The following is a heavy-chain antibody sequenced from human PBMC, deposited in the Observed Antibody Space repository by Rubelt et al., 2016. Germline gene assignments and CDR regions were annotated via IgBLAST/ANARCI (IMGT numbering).Heavy chain of an antibody. J-gene: IGHJ5*02. V-gene: IGHV1-46*03. Sequence: QVQLVQSGAEVKKPGASVKVSCKASGYTFTSYGISWVRQAPGQGLEWMGIINPRGGSTSYAQKFQGRVTMTRDKSTSTVYMELSSLRSEDTAVYYCARDLSATDWFDPWGQGTLVTDSS. D-gene: IGHD5-12*01. CDR3: ARDLSATDWFDP. CDR2: INPRGGST. CDR1: GYTFTSYG.